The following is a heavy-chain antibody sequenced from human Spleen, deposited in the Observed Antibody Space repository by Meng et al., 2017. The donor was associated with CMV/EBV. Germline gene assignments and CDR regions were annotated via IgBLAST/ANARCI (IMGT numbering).Heavy chain of an antibody. CDR3: ARDSSAVHNWLDS. D-gene: IGHD1-26*01. J-gene: IGHJ5*01. Sequence: ASGFSFSDYYMTWIRQAPGKGLEWVSYISSSGSITKYLDSVKGRFTISRDNAKNSLFLQMNSLRVEDTAVYYCARDSSAVHNWLDSWGQGTLVTVSS. V-gene: IGHV3-11*04. CDR2: ISSSGSIT. CDR1: GFSFSDYY.